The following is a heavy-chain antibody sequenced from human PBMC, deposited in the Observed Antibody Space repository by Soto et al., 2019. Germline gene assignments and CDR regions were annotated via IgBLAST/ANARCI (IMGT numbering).Heavy chain of an antibody. V-gene: IGHV4-39*01. J-gene: IGHJ4*02. Sequence: SETLSLTCTVSGGSISSSSYYWGWIRQPPGKGLEWIGSIYYSGSTYYNPSLKSRVTISVDTSKNQFSLKLSPVTAADTAVYYCAIRPSYGSGSYYTDYWGQGTLVTVSS. D-gene: IGHD3-10*01. CDR1: GGSISSSSYY. CDR3: AIRPSYGSGSYYTDY. CDR2: IYYSGST.